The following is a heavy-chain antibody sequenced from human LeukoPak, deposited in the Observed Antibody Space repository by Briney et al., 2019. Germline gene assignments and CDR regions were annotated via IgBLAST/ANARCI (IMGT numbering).Heavy chain of an antibody. J-gene: IGHJ5*01. CDR1: GDSVSTNSAA. Sequence: SQTLSLTCAISGDSVSTNSAAWNWIRQSPSRGLEWLGRTYYKSKWYHDYAPSVQSRITINPDTSKNQFSLHLNSVTPEDTAVYYCARGNRDFDSWGQGTLVTVSS. CDR3: ARGNRDFDS. CDR2: TYYKSKWYH. D-gene: IGHD2-21*02. V-gene: IGHV6-1*01.